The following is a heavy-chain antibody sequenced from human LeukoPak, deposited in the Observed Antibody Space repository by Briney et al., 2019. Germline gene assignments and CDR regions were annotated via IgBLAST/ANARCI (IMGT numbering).Heavy chain of an antibody. J-gene: IGHJ5*02. CDR2: IYYSGST. CDR1: GGSISSSSYY. V-gene: IGHV4-39*07. D-gene: IGHD2-15*01. Sequence: SETLSLTCTVSGGSISSSSYYWGWIRQPPGKGLEWIGSIYYSGSTCYNPSLKNRVTISVDTSKNQFSLKLSSVTAADTAVYYCARDRKDIVVVVAATRFDPWGQGTLVTVSS. CDR3: ARDRKDIVVVVAATRFDP.